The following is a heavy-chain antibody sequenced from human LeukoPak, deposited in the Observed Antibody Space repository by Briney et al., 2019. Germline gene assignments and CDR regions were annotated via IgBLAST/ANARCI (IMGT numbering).Heavy chain of an antibody. Sequence: GGSLRLSCAASGFTFSSYGMHWVRQAPGKGREWVAVMSFDGSNKHYGDSVKGRFTISRENSKNTLYLQMNSLRPEDTAVYYCAREDPYDYVWGSYRPPDYWGQGTLVTVSS. CDR3: AREDPYDYVWGSYRPPDY. V-gene: IGHV3-30*03. CDR1: GFTFSSYG. J-gene: IGHJ4*02. D-gene: IGHD3-16*02. CDR2: MSFDGSNK.